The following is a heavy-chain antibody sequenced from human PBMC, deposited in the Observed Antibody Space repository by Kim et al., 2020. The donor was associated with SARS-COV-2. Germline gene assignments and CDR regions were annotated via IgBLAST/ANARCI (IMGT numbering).Heavy chain of an antibody. J-gene: IGHJ4*02. CDR1: GFTFDDYA. CDR2: ISWDSGSI. D-gene: IGHD1-26*01. V-gene: IGHV3-9*01. Sequence: GGSLRLSCAASGFTFDDYAMHWVRQAPGKGLEWVSGISWDSGSIGYADSVKGRFTISRDNAKNSLYLQMNSLRAEDTALYYCAKGGSGSYHIDYWGQGTLVTVSS. CDR3: AKGGSGSYHIDY.